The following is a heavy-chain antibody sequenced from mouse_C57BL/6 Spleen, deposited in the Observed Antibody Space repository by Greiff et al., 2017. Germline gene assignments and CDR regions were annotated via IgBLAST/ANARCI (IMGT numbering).Heavy chain of an antibody. CDR1: GYTFTSYW. Sequence: QVQLQQPGAELVKPGASVKLSCKASGYTFTSYWMHWVKQRPGQGLEWIGMIHPNSGSTNYNEKFKSKATLTVAKSSSTAYVQLSSLTSEDSAVYYCAKVGRDYFDYWGQGTTLTVSS. D-gene: IGHD4-1*01. V-gene: IGHV1-64*01. J-gene: IGHJ2*01. CDR3: AKVGRDYFDY. CDR2: IHPNSGST.